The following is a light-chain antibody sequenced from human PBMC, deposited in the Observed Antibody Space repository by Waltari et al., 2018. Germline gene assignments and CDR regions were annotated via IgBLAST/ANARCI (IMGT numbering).Light chain of an antibody. CDR1: RSNIGAGSD. J-gene: IGLJ2*01. CDR2: GNG. V-gene: IGLV1-40*01. CDR3: QSYDSSLSGSV. Sequence: QSVLTQPPSVSGAPGQRATISCTGSRSNIGAGSDVHWYQPLPGTAPKLLIYGNGNRPSGVPDRFSGSKSGTSASLAITGLQAEDEADYYCQSYDSSLSGSVFGGGTKLTVL.